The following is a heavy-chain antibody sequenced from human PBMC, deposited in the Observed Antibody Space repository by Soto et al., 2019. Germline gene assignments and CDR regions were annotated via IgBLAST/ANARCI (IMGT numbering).Heavy chain of an antibody. D-gene: IGHD3-22*01. V-gene: IGHV4-59*01. CDR1: GGSFSGYY. J-gene: IGHJ2*01. CDR3: ACLDSSGYQVDWYFDL. Sequence: SETLSLTCAVYGGSFSGYYWSWIRQPPGKGLEWIGYIYYSGSTNYNPSLKSRVTISVDTSKNQFSLKLSSVTAADTAVYYCACLDSSGYQVDWYFDLWGRGTLVTVSS. CDR2: IYYSGST.